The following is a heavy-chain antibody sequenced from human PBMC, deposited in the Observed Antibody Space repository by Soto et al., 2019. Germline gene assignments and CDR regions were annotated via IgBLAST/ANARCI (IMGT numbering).Heavy chain of an antibody. CDR3: ASSDCTNGVCYAGYYYMDV. J-gene: IGHJ6*03. D-gene: IGHD2-8*01. CDR2: IYYSGST. CDR1: GVSISSSSYY. V-gene: IGHV4-39*01. Sequence: SETLSLTCTVSGVSISSSSYYLGWIRKPPGKGLEWIGSIYYSGSTYYNPSLKSRVTISVDTSKNQFSLKLSSVTAADTAVYYCASSDCTNGVCYAGYYYMDVWGKGTTVTVSS.